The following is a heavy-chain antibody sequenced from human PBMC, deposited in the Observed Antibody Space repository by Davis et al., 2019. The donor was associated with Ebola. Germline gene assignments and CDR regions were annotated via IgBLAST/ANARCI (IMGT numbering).Heavy chain of an antibody. CDR1: GYTFTSYY. V-gene: IGHV1-46*01. CDR3: ARIRVMATINPYGMDG. CDR2: LNPSGGST. J-gene: IGHJ6*01. D-gene: IGHD5-24*01. Sequence: ASVKVSCKASGYTFTSYYMHWVRQAPGQGLEWMGILNPSGGSTSYAQKFQGRVTITRDTSASTAYRELSSLRSEDTAVYYWARIRVMATINPYGMDGWGQGTTVTVSS.